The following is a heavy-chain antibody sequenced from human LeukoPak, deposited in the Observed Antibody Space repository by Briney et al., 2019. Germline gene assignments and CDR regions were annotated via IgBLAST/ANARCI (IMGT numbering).Heavy chain of an antibody. CDR2: IYYSGST. D-gene: IGHD6-19*01. Sequence: SETLSLTCTVSGGSISSYYWSWIRQPPGKGLEWLGYIYYSGSTNYNPSLKSRVTISVDTSKNQFSLKLSSVTAADTAVYYCARRVAQGIAVAGNPFYYYYYMDVWGKGTTVTVSS. CDR1: GGSISSYY. J-gene: IGHJ6*03. V-gene: IGHV4-59*08. CDR3: ARRVAQGIAVAGNPFYYYYYMDV.